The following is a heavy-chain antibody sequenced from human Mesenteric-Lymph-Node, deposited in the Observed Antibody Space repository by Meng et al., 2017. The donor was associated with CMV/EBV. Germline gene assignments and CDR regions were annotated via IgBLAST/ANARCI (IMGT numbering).Heavy chain of an antibody. D-gene: IGHD1-14*01. J-gene: IGHJ6*02. CDR3: ARDLKPFIGGHYYYYGMDV. CDR1: GFTFNKYD. V-gene: IGHV3-13*01. CDR2: IDIAGGT. Sequence: GESLKISCAASGFTFNKYDMHWVRQVTGKGLEWVSSIDIAGGTKYAGSVKGRFTISRENADNSLYLQMNSLRVGDTAVYYCARDLKPFIGGHYYYYGMDVWGQGITVTVSS.